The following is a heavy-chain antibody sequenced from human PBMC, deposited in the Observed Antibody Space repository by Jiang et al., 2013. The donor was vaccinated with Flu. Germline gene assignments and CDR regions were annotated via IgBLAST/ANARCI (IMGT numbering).Heavy chain of an antibody. CDR2: IIPIFGTA. CDR1: RGTFSSYA. CDR3: ARDRSGVPAPFDP. D-gene: IGHD3-3*01. Sequence: GAEVKKPGSSVKVSCKASRGTFSSYAISWVRQAPGQGLEWMGGIIPIFGTANYAQKFQGRVTITADESTSTAYMELSSLRSEDTAVYYCARDRSGVPAPFDPVGPGTLVHRLL. V-gene: IGHV1-69*01. J-gene: IGHJ5*02.